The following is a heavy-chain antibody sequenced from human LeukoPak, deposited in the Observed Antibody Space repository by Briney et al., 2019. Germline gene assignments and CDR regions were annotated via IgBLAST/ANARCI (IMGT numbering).Heavy chain of an antibody. V-gene: IGHV4-39*07. Sequence: SETLSLTCTVSGGSISSSSYYWGWIRQPPGKGLEWIGEINHSGSTNYNPSLKSRVTISVDTSKNQFSLKLSSVTAADTAVYYCARRRIAAAGNGFDYWGQGTLVTVSS. CDR2: INHSGST. CDR3: ARRRIAAAGNGFDY. CDR1: GGSISSSSYY. J-gene: IGHJ4*02. D-gene: IGHD6-13*01.